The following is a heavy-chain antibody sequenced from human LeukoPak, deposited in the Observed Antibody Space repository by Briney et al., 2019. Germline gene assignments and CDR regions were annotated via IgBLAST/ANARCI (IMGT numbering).Heavy chain of an antibody. Sequence: SETLSLTCTVSGGSISSGDYYWSWIRQPPGKGLEWIGYIYYSGSTYSNPSLESRVTISEDTSNNQFSLTLRSVTAADTAVYYCARQISDYYYYYMDVWGKGTTVTVSS. CDR1: GGSISSGDYY. CDR2: IYYSGST. V-gene: IGHV4-30-4*08. D-gene: IGHD3-10*01. J-gene: IGHJ6*03. CDR3: ARQISDYYYYYMDV.